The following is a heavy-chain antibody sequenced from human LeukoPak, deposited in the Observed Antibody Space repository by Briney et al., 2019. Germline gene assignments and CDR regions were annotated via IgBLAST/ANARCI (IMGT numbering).Heavy chain of an antibody. V-gene: IGHV1-2*06. CDR3: ARARSIAVAVGQVRYYYMDV. CDR1: GYTFTGYY. CDR2: INPNSGGT. Sequence: ASVKVSCKASGYTFTGYYMHWVRQAPGQGLEWMGRINPNSGGTNYAQKFQGRVTMTRDTSISTAYMELSRLRSDDTAVYYCARARSIAVAVGQVRYYYMDVWGKGTTVTVSS. D-gene: IGHD6-19*01. J-gene: IGHJ6*03.